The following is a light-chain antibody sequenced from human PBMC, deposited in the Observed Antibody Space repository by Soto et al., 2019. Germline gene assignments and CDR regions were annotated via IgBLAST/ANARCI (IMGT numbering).Light chain of an antibody. V-gene: IGKV3-20*01. CDR1: QSFRSSY. CDR3: QQCDSSPPT. J-gene: IGKJ1*01. CDR2: GAS. Sequence: EIVLTQSPGTLSLSPGERATLSCRASQSFRSSYLAWYQQRPGQSPRLLLCGASNVAPGIPDRFSGGGSGTDFSLTISRLEPEDFAVDYCQQCDSSPPTFGQGTKVDIK.